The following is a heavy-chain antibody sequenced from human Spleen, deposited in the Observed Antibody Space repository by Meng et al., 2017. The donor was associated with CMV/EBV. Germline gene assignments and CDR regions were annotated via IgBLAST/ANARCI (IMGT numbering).Heavy chain of an antibody. J-gene: IGHJ4*02. CDR1: GGTFSSYA. CDR3: ASTFQGWYIGY. V-gene: IGHV1-69*05. CDR2: IIPIFGTA. Sequence: SVKVSCKASGGTFSSYAISWVRQAPGQGLEWMGGIIPIFGTANYAQKFQGRVTMTRNTSISTAYMELSSLRSEDTAVYYCASTFQGWYIGYWGQGTLVTVSS. D-gene: IGHD6-19*01.